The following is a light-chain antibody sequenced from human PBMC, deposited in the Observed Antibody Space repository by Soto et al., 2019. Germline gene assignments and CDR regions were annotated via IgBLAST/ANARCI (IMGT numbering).Light chain of an antibody. CDR3: LQYNSYSS. V-gene: IGKV1-5*03. J-gene: IGKJ1*01. CDR2: KAS. Sequence: DIQMTQSPSTLSASVGDRVTITCRASQSISSWLAWYQQKPGKAPKVLIYKASSLESGVPSGFSGSGSGTEFTLTISSLQPDDFATYYCLQYNSYSSFGQGTKVDNK. CDR1: QSISSW.